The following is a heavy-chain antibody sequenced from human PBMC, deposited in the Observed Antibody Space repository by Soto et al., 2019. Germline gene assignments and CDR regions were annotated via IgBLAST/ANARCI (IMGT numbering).Heavy chain of an antibody. D-gene: IGHD2-15*01. J-gene: IGHJ4*02. CDR2: ISGSGGST. CDR1: GFTFSSYA. Sequence: GGSLRLSCAASGFTFSSYAMSWVRQAPGKGLEWVSAISGSGGSTYYADSVKGRFTISRDNSKNTLYLQMNSLRADDTALYYCAKGSAGGRPYYFDYWGQGTLVTVSS. CDR3: AKGSAGGRPYYFDY. V-gene: IGHV3-23*01.